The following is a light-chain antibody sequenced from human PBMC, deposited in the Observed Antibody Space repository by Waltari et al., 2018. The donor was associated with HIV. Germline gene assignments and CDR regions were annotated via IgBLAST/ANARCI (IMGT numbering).Light chain of an antibody. V-gene: IGLV1-44*01. CDR2: GYN. Sequence: QSVLTQPPSASGTPGQRVTISCSGGSTNIAVHTVNWYQQPPGPAPKLLIYGYNQRPSGVPDRFSGSRSGTSASLAISGLQSEDEAAYYCAAWDDSLNAWVFGGGTRLTVL. CDR3: AAWDDSLNAWV. CDR1: STNIAVHT. J-gene: IGLJ3*02.